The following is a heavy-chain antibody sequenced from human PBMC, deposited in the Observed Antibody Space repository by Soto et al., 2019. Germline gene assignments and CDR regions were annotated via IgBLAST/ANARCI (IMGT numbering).Heavy chain of an antibody. V-gene: IGHV4-39*01. Sequence: SETLSLTCTVSGGSISSSSYYWGWIRQPPGKGLEWIGSIYYSGSTYYNPSLKSRVTISVETSKNQFSLKLGSVTAADTAVYYCARLDPGMVATPYGMDVWGQGTTVTVSS. CDR2: IYYSGST. D-gene: IGHD5-12*01. CDR1: GGSISSSSYY. J-gene: IGHJ6*02. CDR3: ARLDPGMVATPYGMDV.